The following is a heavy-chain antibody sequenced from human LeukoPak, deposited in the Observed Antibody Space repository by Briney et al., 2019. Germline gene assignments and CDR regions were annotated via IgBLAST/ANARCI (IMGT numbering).Heavy chain of an antibody. CDR3: ARNPPYCGRYGYYFDY. V-gene: IGHV5-51*01. D-gene: IGHD2-21*02. CDR2: IYSCDSDT. Sequence: GASLKTSCSSSGYSFPSYWIGWGRQMPGKGVEWMVIIYSCDSDTKYSPSFQGQVTISVDKSISTAFLQWSTLKASDTAVYYCARNPPYCGRYGYYFDYWGQGTLVTVSS. CDR1: GYSFPSYW. J-gene: IGHJ4*02.